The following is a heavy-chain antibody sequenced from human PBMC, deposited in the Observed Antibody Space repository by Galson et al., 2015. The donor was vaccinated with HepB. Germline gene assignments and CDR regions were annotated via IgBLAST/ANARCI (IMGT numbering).Heavy chain of an antibody. CDR1: GDTFSSYG. Sequence: SVKVSCKASGDTFSSYGINWVRQAPGQGLEWMGGIIPILDITNYPQKFQGRVTLTADKSTNTAYMELRSLRTEDTAVYYCARAPVAGTFHLHFDYWGQGILVTVSS. D-gene: IGHD6-19*01. CDR3: ARAPVAGTFHLHFDY. CDR2: IIPILDIT. J-gene: IGHJ4*02. V-gene: IGHV1-69*10.